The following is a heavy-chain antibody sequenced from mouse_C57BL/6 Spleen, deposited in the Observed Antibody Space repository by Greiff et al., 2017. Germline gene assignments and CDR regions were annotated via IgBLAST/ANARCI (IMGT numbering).Heavy chain of an antibody. D-gene: IGHD2-4*01. CDR2: IYPRSGNT. Sequence: VQLQQSGAELARPGASVKLSCKASGYTFTSYGISWVKQRTGQGLEWIGEIYPRSGNTYYNEKFKGKATLTADKSSSTAYMELRSLTSEDSAVYVCARRYYDPLNWYFDVWGTGTTVTVSS. J-gene: IGHJ1*03. CDR1: GYTFTSYG. CDR3: ARRYYDPLNWYFDV. V-gene: IGHV1-81*01.